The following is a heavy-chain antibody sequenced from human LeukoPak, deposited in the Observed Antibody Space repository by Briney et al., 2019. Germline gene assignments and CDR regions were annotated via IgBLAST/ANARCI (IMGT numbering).Heavy chain of an antibody. D-gene: IGHD6-25*01. CDR3: ARDSLIAADQRFDY. J-gene: IGHJ4*02. V-gene: IGHV1-18*01. CDR2: ISAYNGNT. Sequence: ASVKVSCKASGYTFTSYGISWVRQAPGQGLEWMGWISAYNGNTNYAQKLQGRVTMTTDTSTSTVYMELRSLRSDDTAVYYCARDSLIAADQRFDYWGQGTLVTVSS. CDR1: GYTFTSYG.